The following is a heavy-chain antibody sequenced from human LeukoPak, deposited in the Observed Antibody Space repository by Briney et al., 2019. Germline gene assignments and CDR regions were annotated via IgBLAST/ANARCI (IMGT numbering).Heavy chain of an antibody. D-gene: IGHD2-21*01. CDR1: GGTFSSYA. Sequence: SVKVSYKASGGTFSSYAISWVRQAPGQGLEWMGGIIPIFGTANYAQKFQGRVTITADESTSTAYMELSSLRSEDTAVYYCARDILYPTISASFDYWGQGTLVTVSS. V-gene: IGHV1-69*13. CDR3: ARDILYPTISASFDY. J-gene: IGHJ4*02. CDR2: IIPIFGTA.